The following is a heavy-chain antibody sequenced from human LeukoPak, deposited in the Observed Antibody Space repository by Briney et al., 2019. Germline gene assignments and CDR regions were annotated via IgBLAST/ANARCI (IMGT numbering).Heavy chain of an antibody. D-gene: IGHD1-1*01. CDR3: ARQLGGFDY. CDR1: GFTFRTYA. V-gene: IGHV3-23*01. CDR2: ISGSGGSK. J-gene: IGHJ4*02. Sequence: GGSLRLPRAASGFTFRTYAMRWVRQAAGRGREGVSAISGSGGSKHYADSVKGRFTISRDNSKNTLYLQMNSLRAEYTAVYYCARQLGGFDYWGQGTLVTVSS.